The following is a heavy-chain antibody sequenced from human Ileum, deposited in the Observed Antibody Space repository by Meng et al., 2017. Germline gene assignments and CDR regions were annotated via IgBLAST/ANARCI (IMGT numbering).Heavy chain of an antibody. CDR3: GREKYSSSSYGMDV. J-gene: IGHJ6*02. Sequence: SETLSLTCTVSGGSVTSGSYYWSWIRQPPGKGLEWIGYISYSGNTNYNPSLKSRVTISVDTSKNQFSLKLSSVTATDTAVYDCGREKYSSSSYGMDVWGQGTTVTVSS. CDR2: ISYSGNT. CDR1: GGSVTSGSYY. D-gene: IGHD6-6*01. V-gene: IGHV4-61*01.